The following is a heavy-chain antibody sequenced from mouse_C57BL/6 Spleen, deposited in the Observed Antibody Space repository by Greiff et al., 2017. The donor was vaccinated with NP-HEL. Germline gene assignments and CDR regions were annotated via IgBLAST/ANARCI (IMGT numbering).Heavy chain of an antibody. J-gene: IGHJ4*01. CDR1: GFTFSDYG. Sequence: EVKLMESGGGLVKPGGSLKLSCAASGFTFSDYGMHWVRQAPEKGLEWVAHISSGSSTIYYADTVKGRFTISRDNAKNTLFLQMTSLRSEDTAMYYCARRYDGYYRAMDYWGQGTSVTVSS. CDR3: ARRYDGYYRAMDY. CDR2: ISSGSSTI. D-gene: IGHD2-3*01. V-gene: IGHV5-17*01.